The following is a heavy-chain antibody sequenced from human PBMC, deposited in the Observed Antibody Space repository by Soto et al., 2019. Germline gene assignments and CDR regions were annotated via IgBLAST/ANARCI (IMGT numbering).Heavy chain of an antibody. CDR2: IYPDGSDA. CDR1: GYDFTIYW. J-gene: IGHJ4*02. D-gene: IGHD5-12*01. CDR3: ARAREGGYGGYEAPLEF. Sequence: VQPVQSGAEVKKAGESLRISCKASGYDFTIYWIAWVRQMSGGGLEWMGNIYPDGSDAKYNPSFQGQVTSSVDKPVSTAYVQWTTLNASDNAVYYCARAREGGYGGYEAPLEFWGQGSPVTVSS. V-gene: IGHV5-51*01.